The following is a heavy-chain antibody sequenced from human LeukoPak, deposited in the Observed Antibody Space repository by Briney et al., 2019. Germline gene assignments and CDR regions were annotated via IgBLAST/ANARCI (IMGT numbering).Heavy chain of an antibody. CDR1: GGSISSYH. Sequence: PSETLSLTCSVSGGSISSYHWTWIRQPPGKRLEWIGYIYQSGSTNYNPSLKSRVTISVDTSENQLSLKLSSVTAADTAVYYCARRDGDIWGQGTMVTVSS. CDR3: ARRDGDI. V-gene: IGHV4-59*08. J-gene: IGHJ3*02. D-gene: IGHD5-24*01. CDR2: IYQSGST.